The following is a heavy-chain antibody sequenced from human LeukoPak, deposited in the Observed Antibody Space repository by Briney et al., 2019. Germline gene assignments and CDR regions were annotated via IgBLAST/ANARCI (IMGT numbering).Heavy chain of an antibody. D-gene: IGHD2-15*01. CDR2: XYSGGST. J-gene: IGHJ4*02. Sequence: VXYSGGSTYYADSVKRRFTISRHNSKNTLYLQMNSLRAEDTAVYYCARAYCSGGSCYPYYFDYWGQGTLVTVSS. V-gene: IGHV3-53*04. CDR3: ARAYCSGGSCYPYYFDY.